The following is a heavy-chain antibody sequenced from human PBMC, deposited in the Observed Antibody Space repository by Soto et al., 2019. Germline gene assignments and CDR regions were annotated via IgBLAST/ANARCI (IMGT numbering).Heavy chain of an antibody. CDR2: IYWDDDK. J-gene: IGHJ4*02. CDR3: AHILAMPHYFAY. V-gene: IGHV2-5*02. Sequence: QITLKESGPTLVKPTQTLTLTCTFSGFSLSTSGVGVGWIRQPPGKALEWLAHIYWDDDKRYSPSLKSRLTITQDPSKNQVVLTITTMDPVDTATYYCAHILAMPHYFAYWGQGTLVTVSS. D-gene: IGHD2-2*01. CDR1: GFSLSTSGVG.